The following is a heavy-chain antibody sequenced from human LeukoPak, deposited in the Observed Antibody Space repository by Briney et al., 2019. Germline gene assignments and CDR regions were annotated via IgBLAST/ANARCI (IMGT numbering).Heavy chain of an antibody. Sequence: GGSLRLSCAASGFAFSSYAMSWVRQAPGKGLEWVSAISGSGSSTYYADSVKGRFTISRDNPKNTLYLQVNRLRAEDTAVYYCAKDLAASTVKFNLYYYDRSGGYNGFDPWGEGTLVTVSS. D-gene: IGHD3-22*01. CDR2: ISGSGSST. CDR3: AKDLAASTVKFNLYYYDRSGGYNGFDP. CDR1: GFAFSSYA. J-gene: IGHJ5*02. V-gene: IGHV3-23*01.